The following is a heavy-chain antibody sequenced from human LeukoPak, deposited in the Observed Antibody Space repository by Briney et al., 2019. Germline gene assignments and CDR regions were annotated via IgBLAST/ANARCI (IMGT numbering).Heavy chain of an antibody. CDR2: INHSGGA. J-gene: IGHJ4*02. CDR3: ARVPLRFLEPFDY. D-gene: IGHD3-3*01. Sequence: SETLSLTCAVYGGSFIGYYWSWIRQPPGKGLEWSGEINHSGGANYNPSLKSRVTISADTSQSQFSLKLGSVTAADTAVYYCARVPLRFLEPFDYWGQGTLVTVSS. CDR1: GGSFIGYY. V-gene: IGHV4-34*01.